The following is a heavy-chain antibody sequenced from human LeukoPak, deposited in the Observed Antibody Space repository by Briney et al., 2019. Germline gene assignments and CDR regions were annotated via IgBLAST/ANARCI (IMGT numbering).Heavy chain of an antibody. J-gene: IGHJ3*02. CDR1: GGTFSSYA. CDR3: ARETGPWIQLWFFDRHAFDI. V-gene: IGHV1-69*05. D-gene: IGHD5-18*01. Sequence: ASVKVSCKASGGTFSSYAISWVRQAPGQGLEWMGRIIPIFGTANYAQKFQGRVTITTDESTSTAYMELSSLRSEETAVYYCARETGPWIQLWFFDRHAFDIWGQGTMVTVSS. CDR2: IIPIFGTA.